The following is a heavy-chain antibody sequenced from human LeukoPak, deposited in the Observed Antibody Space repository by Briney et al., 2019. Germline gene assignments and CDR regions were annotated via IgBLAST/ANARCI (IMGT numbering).Heavy chain of an antibody. Sequence: ASVKVSCKASGYTFNNYDVNWVRQAPGQGLEWMGWMNPNSGNTGYAQKFQGRFTLTRETFISTAYMEQSSLRSDDTAVYYCVRAMAPLDTFNYQYAMDVWGQGTMVTVSS. D-gene: IGHD5-24*01. CDR2: MNPNSGNT. V-gene: IGHV1-8*01. CDR1: GYTFNNYD. CDR3: VRAMAPLDTFNYQYAMDV. J-gene: IGHJ6*02.